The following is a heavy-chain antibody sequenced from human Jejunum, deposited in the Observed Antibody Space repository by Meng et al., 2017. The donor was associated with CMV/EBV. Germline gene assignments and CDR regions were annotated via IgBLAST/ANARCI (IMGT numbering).Heavy chain of an antibody. CDR3: AKVEPAWGSGRDTRGWSDP. J-gene: IGHJ5*02. Sequence: DNFWGWIRLPPGKGLEFIGTVYHTGSSYYCPSLRSRVSISVDMSKNQFSLKLSSATAADTAVYYCAKVEPAWGSGRDTRGWSDPWGQGTLVTVSS. CDR2: VYHTGSS. CDR1: DNF. V-gene: IGHV4-38-2*02. D-gene: IGHD3-10*01.